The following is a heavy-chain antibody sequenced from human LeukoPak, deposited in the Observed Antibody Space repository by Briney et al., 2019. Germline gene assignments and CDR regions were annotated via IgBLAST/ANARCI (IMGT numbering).Heavy chain of an antibody. CDR2: IHPSGTL. Sequence: SQTLSLTCTVSGASFSSGDQYWNWVRQSPGRGLEWIGSIHPSGTLYNNPSLESRVTISIDTSKNQFSLNLNSVTAADTAVYFCSRGLDSRKLGYWGQGTLVTVSS. J-gene: IGHJ4*02. CDR3: SRGLDSRKLGY. V-gene: IGHV4-31*03. CDR1: GASFSSGDQY. D-gene: IGHD3-22*01.